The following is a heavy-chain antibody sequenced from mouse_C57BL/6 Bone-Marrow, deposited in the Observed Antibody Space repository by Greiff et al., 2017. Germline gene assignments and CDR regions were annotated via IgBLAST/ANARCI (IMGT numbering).Heavy chain of an antibody. V-gene: IGHV5-15*01. J-gene: IGHJ4*01. CDR2: ISNLAYSI. Sequence: EVKVVESGGGLVKPGGSLKLSCAASGFTFSDYGMAWVRQAPRKGPEWVALISNLAYSIYYADTVTGRFTISRENAKNTLYLEMSSLRSEDTAMYYCARSLYYYGSSLYAMDYWGQGNSVNVSS. D-gene: IGHD1-1*01. CDR1: GFTFSDYG. CDR3: ARSLYYYGSSLYAMDY.